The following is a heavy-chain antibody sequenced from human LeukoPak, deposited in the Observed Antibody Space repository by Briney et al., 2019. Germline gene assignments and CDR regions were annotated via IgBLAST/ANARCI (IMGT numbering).Heavy chain of an antibody. Sequence: PGGSLRLSCAASGFTFSSYAMSWVRQAPGKGLEWVSAISGSGGSTYYADSVKGRFTISRDNSKNTLYLQMNSLRAEDTAVYYCAKGGSSLAAAGLPNFDYWGQGTLVTVSS. CDR2: ISGSGGST. CDR3: AKGGSSLAAAGLPNFDY. D-gene: IGHD6-13*01. CDR1: GFTFSSYA. V-gene: IGHV3-23*01. J-gene: IGHJ4*02.